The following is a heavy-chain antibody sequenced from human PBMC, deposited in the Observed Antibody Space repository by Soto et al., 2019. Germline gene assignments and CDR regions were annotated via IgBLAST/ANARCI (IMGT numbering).Heavy chain of an antibody. J-gene: IGHJ4*01. V-gene: IGHV3-30*18. CDR3: AKGEPIMLFGVVPGGIDH. Sequence: GGSLRLSCAASGFTFSTCGMHWGRQAPGKGLEWVAVMSSDGSNKYFADSVKGRFTISRDNSKNTLHLQMNSLRVEDTALYYCAKGEPIMLFGVVPGGIDHWGQGTLVTVSS. CDR1: GFTFSTCG. CDR2: MSSDGSNK. D-gene: IGHD3-3*01.